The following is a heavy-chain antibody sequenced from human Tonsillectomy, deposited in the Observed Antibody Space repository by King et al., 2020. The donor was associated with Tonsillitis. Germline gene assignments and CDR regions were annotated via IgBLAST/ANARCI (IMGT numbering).Heavy chain of an antibody. CDR1: GGSVSSDTYY. V-gene: IGHV4-61*01. D-gene: IGHD2-21*01. J-gene: IGHJ4*02. Sequence: QLQESGPGLVKPSETLSLTCTVSGGSVSSDTYYWSWIRQPPGKGLEWIGYIYNIGSTNYNPSLKSRVTISVDTSKNQFSLKLSSVTAADTAVYFCASGPFYSSYWGQGSSVTVSS. CDR3: ASGPFYSSY. CDR2: IYNIGST.